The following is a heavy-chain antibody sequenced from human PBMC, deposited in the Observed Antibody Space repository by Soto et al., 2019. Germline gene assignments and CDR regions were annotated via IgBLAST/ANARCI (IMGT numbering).Heavy chain of an antibody. Sequence: GGSLRRSCAPSGFPFSDNYMSWIRQAPGTGLAWVSYISSSGSIIDYADSVKGRFTISRDNAKKSLYLQMNSLRAEDTAVYYCARDLGYYESDGYFDYWGQGALVTVSS. CDR3: ARDLGYYESDGYFDY. J-gene: IGHJ4*02. CDR1: GFPFSDNY. CDR2: ISSSGSII. V-gene: IGHV3-11*01. D-gene: IGHD3-22*01.